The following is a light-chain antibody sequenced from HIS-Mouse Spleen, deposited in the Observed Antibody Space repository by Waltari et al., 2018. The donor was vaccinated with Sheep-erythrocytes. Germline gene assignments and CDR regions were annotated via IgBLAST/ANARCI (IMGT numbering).Light chain of an antibody. V-gene: IGLV2-11*01. CDR1: SSHVGGYKY. CDR3: CSYAGSYNHV. Sequence: QSALTQPRSVSGSPGQSVTISCTGTSSHVGGYKYFLWYQQHPGKAPKLMIYDVSKRPSGVPDRFSGSKSGNTASLTISGLQAEDEADYYCCSYAGSYNHVFATGTKVTVL. CDR2: DVS. J-gene: IGLJ1*01.